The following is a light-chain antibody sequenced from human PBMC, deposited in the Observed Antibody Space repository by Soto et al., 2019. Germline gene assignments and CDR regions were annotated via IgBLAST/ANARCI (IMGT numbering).Light chain of an antibody. CDR2: GVS. Sequence: EIVLAQSPATLSLSPGERATLSCRTSESVSDSQLAWYQQRPGQAPRLLIYGVSSRAAGIADRFSGSESGTDFTLTISRLEPEDFALYYCQQYGTSRWTFGQGTKVDIK. J-gene: IGKJ1*01. V-gene: IGKV3-20*01. CDR3: QQYGTSRWT. CDR1: ESVSDSQ.